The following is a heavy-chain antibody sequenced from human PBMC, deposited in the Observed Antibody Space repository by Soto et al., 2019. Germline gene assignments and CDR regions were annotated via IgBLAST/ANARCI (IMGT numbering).Heavy chain of an antibody. CDR2: IDPSDTQT. CDR1: GYSFAGYW. CDR3: ARQIYDSDTGPNFQYYFDS. J-gene: IGHJ4*02. V-gene: IGHV5-10-1*01. Sequence: GESLKISCKGSGYSFAGYWITWVRQKPGKGLEWMGRIDPSDTQTYYSPSFRGHVTISVTKSITTVFLQWSSLRASDTAMYYCARQIYDSDTGPNFQYYFDSWGQGTPVTVSS. D-gene: IGHD3-22*01.